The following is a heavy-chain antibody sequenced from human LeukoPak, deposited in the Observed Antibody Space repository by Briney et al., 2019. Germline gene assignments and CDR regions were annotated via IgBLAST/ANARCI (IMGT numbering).Heavy chain of an antibody. CDR3: AREPGTGYSYGSFDY. CDR2: IYYSGST. D-gene: IGHD5-18*01. Sequence: PSETLSLTCTVSGGSISSYYWSWIRQPPGKGLEWIGYIYYSGSTNYNPSLKSRVTISVDRSKNQFSLKLSSVTAADTAVYYCAREPGTGYSYGSFDYWGQGTLVTVSS. V-gene: IGHV4-59*01. CDR1: GGSISSYY. J-gene: IGHJ4*02.